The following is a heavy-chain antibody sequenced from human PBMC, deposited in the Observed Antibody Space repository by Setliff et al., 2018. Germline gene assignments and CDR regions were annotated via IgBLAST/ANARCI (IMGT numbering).Heavy chain of an antibody. D-gene: IGHD5-18*01. CDR3: ARAGNTAMGGDY. V-gene: IGHV1-8*01. CDR1: GYTFTSYD. CDR2: MNPNSGNT. J-gene: IGHJ4*02. Sequence: ASVKVSCKASGYTFTSYDINWVRQATGQGLEWMGWMNPNSGNTGYAQKFQGRVTMTRNTSISTAYMELSSLRSEDTAVYYCARAGNTAMGGDYWGQGTLVTVSS.